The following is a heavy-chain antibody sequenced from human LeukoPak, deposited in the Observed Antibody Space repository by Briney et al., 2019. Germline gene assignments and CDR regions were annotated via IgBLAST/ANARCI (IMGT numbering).Heavy chain of an antibody. CDR1: GYTFTGYY. Sequence: ASVKVSCKASGYTFTGYYMHWVRQAPGQGLEWMGWINPNSGGTNYAQKFQGRVTMTRDTSISTAYMEPSRLRSDDTAVYYCARDLRLSFIAAPVSGDYWGQGTLVTVSS. D-gene: IGHD6-6*01. CDR3: ARDLRLSFIAAPVSGDY. V-gene: IGHV1-2*02. CDR2: INPNSGGT. J-gene: IGHJ4*02.